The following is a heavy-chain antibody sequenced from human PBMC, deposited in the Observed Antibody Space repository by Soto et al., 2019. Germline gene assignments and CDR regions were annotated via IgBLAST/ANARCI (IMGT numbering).Heavy chain of an antibody. CDR1: GFTFSSYA. V-gene: IGHV3-23*01. Sequence: GGSLRLSCAASGFTFSSYAMSWVRQAPGKGLEWVSAISGSGGSTYYADSVKGRFTISRDNSKNTLYLQMNSLRAEDTAVYYCAHNYYDSSGYYYPFDYWGQGTLVTVSS. J-gene: IGHJ4*02. D-gene: IGHD3-22*01. CDR2: ISGSGGST. CDR3: AHNYYDSSGYYYPFDY.